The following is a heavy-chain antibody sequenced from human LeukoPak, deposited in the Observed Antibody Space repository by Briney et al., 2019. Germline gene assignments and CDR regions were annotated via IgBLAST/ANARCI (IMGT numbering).Heavy chain of an antibody. CDR3: AREGSGSRTYYYGMDV. V-gene: IGHV1-18*01. D-gene: IGHD3-10*01. Sequence: ASVKVSCKASGYTFTSYGISWVRQAPGQGLEWMGWISAYNGNTNYAQKLQGRVTMTTDTSTSTAYMELRSLRSDDTAVYYCAREGSGSRTYYYGMDVWGQGTTVTVSS. CDR2: ISAYNGNT. J-gene: IGHJ6*02. CDR1: GYTFTSYG.